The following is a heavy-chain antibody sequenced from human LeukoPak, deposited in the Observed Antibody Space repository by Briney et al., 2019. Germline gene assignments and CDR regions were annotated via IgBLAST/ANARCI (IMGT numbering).Heavy chain of an antibody. V-gene: IGHV1-2*02. CDR1: GYTFTSYG. CDR3: ARDSFVRLYYFDY. CDR2: INPNSGGT. J-gene: IGHJ4*02. Sequence: ASVKVSCKASGYTFTSYGISWVRQAPGQGLEWMGWINPNSGGTNYAQKFQGRVTMTRDTSISTAYMELSRLRSDDTAVYYCARDSFVRLYYFDYWGQGTLVTVSS.